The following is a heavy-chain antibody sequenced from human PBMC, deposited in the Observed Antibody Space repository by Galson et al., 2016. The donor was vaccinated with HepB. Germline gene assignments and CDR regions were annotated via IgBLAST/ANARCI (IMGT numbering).Heavy chain of an antibody. CDR1: GFTFRGST. D-gene: IGHD2-8*01. V-gene: IGHV3-73*01. CDR2: IRTKTNNYAT. J-gene: IGHJ6*02. CDR3: TRPCHLDCVYGVDV. Sequence: SLRLSCAASGFTFRGSTLHWVRQASGKGLEWVGLIRTKTNNYATAYGASVKRRFTISRDDSENTAYLQMNSLKTEDTAVYYCTRPCHLDCVYGVDVWGQGTTVIVSS.